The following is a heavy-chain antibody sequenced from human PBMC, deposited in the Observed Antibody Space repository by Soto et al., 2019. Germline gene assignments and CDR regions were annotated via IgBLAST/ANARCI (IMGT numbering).Heavy chain of an antibody. J-gene: IGHJ3*02. V-gene: IGHV3-53*02. D-gene: IGHD1-1*01. CDR3: ARARKWNDLDI. Sequence: DVQLVETGGGLIQPGGSLRLSCAASGFSVSSDYMNWVRQDPVKGLEWISVIYSGGSTYYADSMRGRFTISRDNSENTLFLQMDSLRVEDTAVYYCARARKWNDLDIWGQGTMVTVSS. CDR1: GFSVSSDY. CDR2: IYSGGST.